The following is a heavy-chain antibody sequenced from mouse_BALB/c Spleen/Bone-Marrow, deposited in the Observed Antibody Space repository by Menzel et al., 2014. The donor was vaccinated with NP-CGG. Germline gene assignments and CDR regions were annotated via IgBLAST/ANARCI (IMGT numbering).Heavy chain of an antibody. V-gene: IGHV4-1*02. D-gene: IGHD1-1*01. J-gene: IGHJ1*01. CDR3: ARPRIYYYGSSYLWYFDV. Sequence: EVQLVESGGGLVQPGGSLKLSCAASGSDFSRYWMSWVRQAPGKGLEWIGEINPDSSTINYTPSLKDKFIISRDNAKNTLYLQMSKVRSEDTALYYCARPRIYYYGSSYLWYFDVWGAGTTVTVSS. CDR1: GSDFSRYW. CDR2: INPDSSTI.